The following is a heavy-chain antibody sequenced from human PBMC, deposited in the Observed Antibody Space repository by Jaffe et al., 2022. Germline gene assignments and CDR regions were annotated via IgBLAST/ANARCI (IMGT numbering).Heavy chain of an antibody. CDR1: GGSISSANYY. CDR2: IYTSGST. V-gene: IGHV4-61*02. Sequence: QVQLQESGPGLVKPSQTLSLTCTVSGGSISSANYYWSWIRQPAGKGLEWIGRIYTSGSTNYNPSLKSRVTISADTSKNQFSLKLSSVTAADTAVYYCARDGYFDYWGQGTLVTVSS. CDR3: ARDGYFDY. J-gene: IGHJ4*02.